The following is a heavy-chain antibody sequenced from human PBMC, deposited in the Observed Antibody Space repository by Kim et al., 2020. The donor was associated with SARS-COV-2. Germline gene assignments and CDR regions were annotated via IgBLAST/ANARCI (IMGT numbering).Heavy chain of an antibody. J-gene: IGHJ4*02. CDR2: IYYSGST. CDR3: AGHSRIVVVPAAILA. V-gene: IGHV4-39*01. CDR1: GGSISSSSYY. D-gene: IGHD2-2*01. Sequence: SETLSLTCTVSGGSISSSSYYWGWIRQPPGKGLEWLGSIYYSGSTYYNPSLKSRVTISVDTSKNQFSLKMSSVTAADTAVYYFAGHSRIVVVPAAILAWGPGALGPVSS.